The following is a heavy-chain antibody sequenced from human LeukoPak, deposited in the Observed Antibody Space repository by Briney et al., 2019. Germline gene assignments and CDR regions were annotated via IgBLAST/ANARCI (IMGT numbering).Heavy chain of an antibody. Sequence: SVQVSCKASGYTFTGYYMHWVRQAPGQGLEWGGWINPNSGGTNYAQKFHGRVTMTRDTSISTAYMELSRLRSDDTAVYYCARGRANWFDPWGQGTLVTVSS. V-gene: IGHV1-2*02. CDR3: ARGRANWFDP. CDR2: INPNSGGT. D-gene: IGHD3-10*01. J-gene: IGHJ5*02. CDR1: GYTFTGYY.